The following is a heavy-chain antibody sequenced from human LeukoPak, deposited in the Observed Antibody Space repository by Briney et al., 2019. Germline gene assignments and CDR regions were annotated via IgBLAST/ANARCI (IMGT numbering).Heavy chain of an antibody. Sequence: PAGSLRLSCTASGFSFSGHWMHWARHLPGKGLVWVSRISPTGSTTTYADSVKGRFTVSRDNAKNTLYLQVNNLRAEDTAVYYCARGPNSNWSGLDFWGQGTLLTVSS. CDR1: GFSFSGHW. J-gene: IGHJ4*02. D-gene: IGHD6-6*01. CDR2: ISPTGSTT. V-gene: IGHV3-74*03. CDR3: ARGPNSNWSGLDF.